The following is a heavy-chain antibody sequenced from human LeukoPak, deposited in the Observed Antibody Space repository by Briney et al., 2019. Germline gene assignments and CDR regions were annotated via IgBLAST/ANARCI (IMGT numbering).Heavy chain of an antibody. CDR1: GFTFSSYE. CDR3: AREGGYSGYDFDY. D-gene: IGHD5-12*01. Sequence: PGGSLRLSCAASGFTFSSYEMNWFRQAPGKGLEWVSYISSSGSTIYYADSVKGRFTISRDNAKNSLYLQMNSLRAEDTAVYYCAREGGYSGYDFDYWGQGTLVTVSS. J-gene: IGHJ4*02. V-gene: IGHV3-48*03. CDR2: ISSSGSTI.